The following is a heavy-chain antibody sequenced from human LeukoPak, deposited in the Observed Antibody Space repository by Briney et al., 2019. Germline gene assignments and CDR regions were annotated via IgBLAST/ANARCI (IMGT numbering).Heavy chain of an antibody. Sequence: GGSLRLSCAASGFTVSSNYMSWVRQAPGKGLEWVSVIYSGGSTYYADSVKGRFTISRDNSKNTLYLQMNSLRAADTAVYYCARDHITMVRGVIYDAFDIWGQGTMVTVSS. CDR1: GFTVSSNY. J-gene: IGHJ3*02. CDR2: IYSGGST. CDR3: ARDHITMVRGVIYDAFDI. D-gene: IGHD3-10*01. V-gene: IGHV3-53*01.